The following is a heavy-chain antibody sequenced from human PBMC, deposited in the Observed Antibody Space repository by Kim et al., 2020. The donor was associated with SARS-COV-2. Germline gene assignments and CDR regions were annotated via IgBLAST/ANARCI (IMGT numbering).Heavy chain of an antibody. J-gene: IGHJ4*02. D-gene: IGHD3-3*01. V-gene: IGHV3-30*18. CDR2: ISYDGSNK. CDR3: AKRLSPLWGGFDY. CDR1: GFPFSSYG. Sequence: GSLRLSCAASGFPFSSYGMHWVRQAPGKGLEWVAVISYDGSNKYYADSVKGRFTISRDISMNTLCLQMNNLRTDDTAVYYCAKRLSPLWGGFDYWGQ.